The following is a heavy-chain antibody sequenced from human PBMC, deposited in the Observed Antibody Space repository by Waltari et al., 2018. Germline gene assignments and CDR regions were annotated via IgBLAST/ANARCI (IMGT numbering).Heavy chain of an antibody. Sequence: QLQLQESGPGLVKPSETLSLTCTVSGGSIRSSSYHWGWIRQPPGKGLEWIGSIYYSGSTYYNPSLKSRVTISVDTSKNQFSLKLSSVTAADTAVYYCARVHSSSSKNGYWYFDLWGRGTLVTVSS. D-gene: IGHD6-6*01. CDR1: GGSIRSSSYH. J-gene: IGHJ2*01. CDR2: IYYSGST. V-gene: IGHV4-39*07. CDR3: ARVHSSSSKNGYWYFDL.